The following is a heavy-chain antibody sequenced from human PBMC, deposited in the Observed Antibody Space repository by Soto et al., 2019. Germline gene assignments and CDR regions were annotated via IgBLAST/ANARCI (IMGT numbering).Heavy chain of an antibody. Sequence: SETLSLTCTVSGGSISSGGYYWSWIRQHPGKGLEWIGYIYYSGSTYYNPSLKSRVTISVDTSKNQFSLKLSSVTAADTAVYYCARLVVVVAATAPNWFDPWGQGTLVTVSS. D-gene: IGHD2-15*01. CDR2: IYYSGST. CDR3: ARLVVVVAATAPNWFDP. V-gene: IGHV4-31*03. CDR1: GGSISSGGYY. J-gene: IGHJ5*02.